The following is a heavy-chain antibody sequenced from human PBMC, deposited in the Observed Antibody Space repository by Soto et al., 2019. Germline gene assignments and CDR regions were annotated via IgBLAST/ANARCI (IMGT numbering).Heavy chain of an antibody. CDR1: GYSLNTYW. CDR2: IYPGESDT. Sequence: GESLESCLQGSGYSLNTYWIGWGRQMPGKVVEWIGLIYPGESDTRYSPSFQGQVTISADKSISTAYLRWSSLKASDTAMYYCARHYRSSWYTVGMVVWGQGTTVTVSS. CDR3: ARHYRSSWYTVGMVV. V-gene: IGHV5-51*01. D-gene: IGHD6-13*01. J-gene: IGHJ6*02.